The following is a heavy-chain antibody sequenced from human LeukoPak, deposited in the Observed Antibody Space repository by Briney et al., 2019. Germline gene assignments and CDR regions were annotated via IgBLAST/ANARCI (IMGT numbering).Heavy chain of an antibody. Sequence: GGSLRLSCAASGLTFSSYDMSWVRQAPGKGLEWVSTISGSGGSTYYADSVKGRFTISRDNSKNTLYLQMNSLRAEDTAVYYCAKDSSGWYHWFDPWGQGTLVTVSS. CDR1: GLTFSSYD. D-gene: IGHD6-19*01. J-gene: IGHJ5*02. V-gene: IGHV3-23*01. CDR2: ISGSGGST. CDR3: AKDSSGWYHWFDP.